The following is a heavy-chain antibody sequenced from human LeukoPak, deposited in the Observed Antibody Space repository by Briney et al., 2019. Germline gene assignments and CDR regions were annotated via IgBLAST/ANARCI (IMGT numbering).Heavy chain of an antibody. CDR1: GYTFIDYY. Sequence: GASVKVSCKASGYTFIDYYMHWVRQAPGQGLEWMGIINPSGGSTSYAQKFQGRVTMTRDMSTSTVYMELSSLRSEDTAVYYCARDFYGGNSPSWWFDPWGQGTLVTVSS. J-gene: IGHJ5*02. D-gene: IGHD4-23*01. CDR2: INPSGGST. V-gene: IGHV1-46*01. CDR3: ARDFYGGNSPSWWFDP.